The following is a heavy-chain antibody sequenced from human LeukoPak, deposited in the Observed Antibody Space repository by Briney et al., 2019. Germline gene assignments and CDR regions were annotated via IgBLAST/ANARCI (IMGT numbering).Heavy chain of an antibody. V-gene: IGHV4-59*01. CDR3: ARGRVSSSTWYSTYYYYFYMDV. Sequence: SETLSLTCSVSDDSITMYYWTWIRQPPGKGLEWIGYVDHTGSTNFNPSLNGRVSISRDTSKNLFSLRLRSVTAADTAVYFCARGRVSSSTWYSTYYYYFYMDVWGKGTTVTVSS. CDR1: DDSITMYY. D-gene: IGHD4-11*01. CDR2: VDHTGST. J-gene: IGHJ6*03.